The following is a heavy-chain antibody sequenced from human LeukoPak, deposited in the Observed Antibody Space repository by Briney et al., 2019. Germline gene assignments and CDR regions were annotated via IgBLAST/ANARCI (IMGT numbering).Heavy chain of an antibody. CDR3: ARVLARAFDI. D-gene: IGHD3-3*02. J-gene: IGHJ3*02. CDR1: GGSFGGYY. V-gene: IGHV4-34*01. CDR2: INHSGST. Sequence: SETLSLTCAVYGGSFGGYYWSWIRQPPGKGLEWIGEINHSGSTNYNPSLKSRVTISVDTSKNQFSLKLSSVTAADTAVYYCARVLARAFDIWGQGTMVTVSS.